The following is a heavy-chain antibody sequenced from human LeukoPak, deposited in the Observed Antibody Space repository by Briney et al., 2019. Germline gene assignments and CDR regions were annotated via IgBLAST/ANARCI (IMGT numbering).Heavy chain of an antibody. CDR3: AKDSDHGGSGWYWGYYFDC. J-gene: IGHJ4*02. CDR1: GFTFSSYA. CDR2: ISGSGAST. V-gene: IGHV3-23*01. Sequence: GGSLRLSCAASGFTFSSYAMTWVRQAPGKGLEWVSAISGSGASTYYADSVKGRFTISRDNSKNTLYLRMNNLKAEDTAVYYCAKDSDHGGSGWYWGYYFDCWGQGALVTVSS. D-gene: IGHD6-19*01.